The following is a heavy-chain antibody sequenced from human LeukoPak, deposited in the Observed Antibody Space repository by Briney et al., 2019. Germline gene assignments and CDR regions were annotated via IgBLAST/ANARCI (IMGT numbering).Heavy chain of an antibody. V-gene: IGHV3-48*01. J-gene: IGHJ6*03. D-gene: IGHD3-16*01. CDR2: ISGSSGTI. CDR1: GFTFSTYS. CDR3: ARRSEFGGLYYMDV. Sequence: GGSLRLSCAASGFTFSTYSMNWVRQAPREGLEWVSYISGSSGTIYYADAVKGRFTISRDNDKNSLYLQMNSLRAEDTAVYYCARRSEFGGLYYMDVWGKGTTVTVSS.